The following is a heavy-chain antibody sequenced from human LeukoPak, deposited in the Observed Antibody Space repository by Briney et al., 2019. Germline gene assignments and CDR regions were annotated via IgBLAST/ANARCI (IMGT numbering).Heavy chain of an antibody. D-gene: IGHD1-26*01. V-gene: IGHV3-9*01. Sequence: GGSLRLSCAASGFTFDDYAMHWVRQAPGKGLEWVSGTSWNSGSIGYADSVKGRFTISRDNAKNSLYLQMNSLRAEDTALYYCAKDRSGSYSNWFDPWGQGTLVTVSS. CDR2: TSWNSGSI. J-gene: IGHJ5*02. CDR1: GFTFDDYA. CDR3: AKDRSGSYSNWFDP.